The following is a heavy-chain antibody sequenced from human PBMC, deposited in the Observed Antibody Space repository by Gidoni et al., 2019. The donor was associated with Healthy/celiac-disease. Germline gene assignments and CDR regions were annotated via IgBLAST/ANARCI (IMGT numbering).Heavy chain of an antibody. CDR1: GFTFSNGW. D-gene: IGHD2-15*01. CDR3: TTVAVVVAAASDY. CDR2: IKSKTDGGTT. Sequence: EVQLVESGGGLVKPGGSLRLSCAASGFTFSNGWMSWVRQAPGKGLEWVGRIKSKTDGGTTDYAAPVKGRFTISRDDSKNTLYLQMNSLKTEDTAVYYCTTVAVVVAAASDYWGQGTLVTVSS. V-gene: IGHV3-15*01. J-gene: IGHJ4*02.